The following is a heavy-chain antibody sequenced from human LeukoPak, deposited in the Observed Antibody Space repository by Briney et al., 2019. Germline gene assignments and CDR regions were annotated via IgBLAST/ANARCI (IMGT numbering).Heavy chain of an antibody. D-gene: IGHD3-10*01. CDR1: GYTFTSYY. CDR3: ARGTGSYYYYYGMDV. J-gene: IGHJ6*02. CDR2: INPSGGST. Sequence: ASVKVSCKASGYTFTSYYMHWVRQAPEQGLEWMGIINPSGGSTSDAQKFQGRVTMTRDTSTSTVYMELSSLRSEDTAVYYCARGTGSYYYYYGMDVWGQGTTVTVSS. V-gene: IGHV1-46*03.